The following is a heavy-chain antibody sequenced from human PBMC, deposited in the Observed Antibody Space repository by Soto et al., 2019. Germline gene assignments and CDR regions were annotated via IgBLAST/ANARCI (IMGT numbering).Heavy chain of an antibody. J-gene: IGHJ2*01. CDR3: VGGKLRWLQLMNVDL. V-gene: IGHV1-69*16. CDR2: IIPILGTA. Sequence: QVQLVQSGAEVKKPGSSVTVSCKASGGTFSSYTISWVRQSPGQGMEWMGVIIPILGTANYAQKFQGRVSIMADESTSRSYMDLSSLRSEDTAVYYCVGGKLRWLQLMNVDLLRRGTLVTVSS. CDR1: GGTFSSYT. D-gene: IGHD5-12*01.